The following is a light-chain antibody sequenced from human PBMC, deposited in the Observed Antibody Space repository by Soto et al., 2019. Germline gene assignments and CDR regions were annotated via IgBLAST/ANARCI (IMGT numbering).Light chain of an antibody. J-gene: IGKJ3*01. CDR1: QNVSTW. CDR3: QQGSRFPFT. V-gene: IGKV1-12*01. CDR2: RAS. Sequence: DIQITQSPSSVSASVGDRVTVTCRASQNVSTWLTWYQQTPGKAPNLLIYRASTLQRGVPSRFSGSGSGTEFTLTISSLQPEDFAIYFCQQGSRFPFTFGPGTRVDFK.